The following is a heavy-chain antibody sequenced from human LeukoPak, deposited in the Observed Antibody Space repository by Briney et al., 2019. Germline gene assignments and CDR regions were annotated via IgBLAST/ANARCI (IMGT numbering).Heavy chain of an antibody. J-gene: IGHJ6*03. V-gene: IGHV4-39*07. CDR3: ARPGHNIVYFYYMDV. CDR1: GGSISSSSYH. Sequence: PSETLSLTCTVSGGSISSSSYHWGWIRQPPGKGLEWIGSIYYSGSTYYNPSLKSRVTISVDTSKNQFSLKLSSVTAADTAVYYCARPGHNIVYFYYMDVWGKGTTVTVSS. CDR2: IYYSGST. D-gene: IGHD1-1*01.